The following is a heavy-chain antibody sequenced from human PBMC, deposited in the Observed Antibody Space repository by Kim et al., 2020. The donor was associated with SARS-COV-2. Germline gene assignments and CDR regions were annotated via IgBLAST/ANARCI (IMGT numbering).Heavy chain of an antibody. CDR2: INHSGST. J-gene: IGHJ4*02. CDR3: ARGGPAVQWLVYYFDY. Sequence: SETLSLTCAVYGGSFSGYYWSWIRQPPGKGLEWIGEINHSGSTNYNPSLKSRVTISVDTSKNQFSLKLSSVTAADTAVYYCARGGPAVQWLVYYFDYWGQGTLVTVSS. D-gene: IGHD6-19*01. V-gene: IGHV4-34*01. CDR1: GGSFSGYY.